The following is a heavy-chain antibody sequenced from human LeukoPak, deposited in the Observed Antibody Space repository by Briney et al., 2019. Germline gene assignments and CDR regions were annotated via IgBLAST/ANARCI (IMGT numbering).Heavy chain of an antibody. Sequence: QPGRSLRLSCAASGFTFSSYGMHWVRQAPGKGLEWVAVIWYGGSNKYYADFVKGRFTISRDNSKNPLYLQMNSLRADDTAVYYCARDGSSGWYWVDYWGQGTLVTVSS. J-gene: IGHJ4*02. CDR1: GFTFSSYG. CDR2: IWYGGSNK. V-gene: IGHV3-33*01. D-gene: IGHD6-19*01. CDR3: ARDGSSGWYWVDY.